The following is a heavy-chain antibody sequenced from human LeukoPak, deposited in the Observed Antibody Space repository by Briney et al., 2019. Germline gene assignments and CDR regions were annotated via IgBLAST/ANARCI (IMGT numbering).Heavy chain of an antibody. CDR2: INPNSGGT. V-gene: IGHV1-2*02. D-gene: IGHD7-27*01. Sequence: ASVKVSCKVSGYTLTELSMHWVRQAPGQGLEWMGWINPNSGGTNYAQKFQGRVTMTRDTSISTAYMELSRLRSDDTAVYYCARDLMLGIGGWGQGTLVTVSS. J-gene: IGHJ4*02. CDR1: GYTLTELS. CDR3: ARDLMLGIGG.